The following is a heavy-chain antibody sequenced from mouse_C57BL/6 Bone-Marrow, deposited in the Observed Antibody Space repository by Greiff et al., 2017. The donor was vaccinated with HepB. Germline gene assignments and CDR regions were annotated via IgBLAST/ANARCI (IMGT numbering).Heavy chain of an antibody. D-gene: IGHD1-1*01. Sequence: EVKLVDSGGGLVKPGGSLKLSCAASGFTFSDYGMHWVRQAPEKGLEWVAYISSGSSTIYYADTVKGRFTIARDNAKNTLFLPMTSLRSEDTAMYYCSTYNYGSSWYFDVWGTGTTVTVSS. CDR2: ISSGSSTI. V-gene: IGHV5-17*01. J-gene: IGHJ1*03. CDR3: STYNYGSSWYFDV. CDR1: GFTFSDYG.